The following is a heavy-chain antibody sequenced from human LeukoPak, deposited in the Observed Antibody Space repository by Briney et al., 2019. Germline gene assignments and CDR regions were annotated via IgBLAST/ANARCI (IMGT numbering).Heavy chain of an antibody. D-gene: IGHD6-6*01. Sequence: GSLRLSCAASGLTFSSYWMTWVRQAPGKGLEWIGYIYYSGSTNYNPSLKSRVTISVDTSKNQFSLKLSSVTAADTAVYYCARASSSSRRYFDYWGQGTLVTVSS. CDR3: ARASSSSRRYFDY. CDR1: GLTFSSYW. V-gene: IGHV4-59*01. CDR2: IYYSGST. J-gene: IGHJ4*02.